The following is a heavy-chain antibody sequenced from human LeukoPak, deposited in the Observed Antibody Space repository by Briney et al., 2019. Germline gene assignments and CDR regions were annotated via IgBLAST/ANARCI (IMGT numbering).Heavy chain of an antibody. D-gene: IGHD4-23*01. J-gene: IGHJ4*02. CDR2: ISGGGENT. V-gene: IGHV3-23*01. CDR1: GFSFSTYG. CDR3: AKDVGGGGGPLFDY. Sequence: GGSLRLSCAAPGFSFSTYGMAWVRQAPGKGLEWVSTISGGGENTHYVDSVEGRFTISRDNSKTTLYLQMNSLRAEDTAIYYCAKDVGGGGGPLFDYWGQGTLLTVSS.